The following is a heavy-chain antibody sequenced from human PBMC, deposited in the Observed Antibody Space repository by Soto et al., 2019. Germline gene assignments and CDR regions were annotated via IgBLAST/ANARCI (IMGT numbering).Heavy chain of an antibody. CDR3: AKDRDCSGGSCYPRGPI. V-gene: IGHV3-23*01. CDR2: ISGSGGST. CDR1: GFTFSSYA. Sequence: PGGSLRLSCAASGFTFSSYAMSWVRQAPGKGLEWVSAISGSGGSTYYADSVKGRFTISRDNSKNTLYLQMNSLRAEDTAVYYCAKDRDCSGGSCYPRGPIWGQGTLVTVSS. J-gene: IGHJ4*02. D-gene: IGHD2-15*01.